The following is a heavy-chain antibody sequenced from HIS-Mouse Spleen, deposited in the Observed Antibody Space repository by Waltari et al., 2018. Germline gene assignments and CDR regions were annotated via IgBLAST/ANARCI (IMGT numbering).Heavy chain of an antibody. CDR3: ARSGFVAAAGTIDY. CDR2: TYYRSKWYN. D-gene: IGHD6-13*01. CDR1: GDSVSSNSAA. J-gene: IGHJ4*02. Sequence: QVQLPQSGPGLVKPSQTLPLTCAISGDSVSSNSAAWNWTRQSPSRGLEWLGRTYYRSKWYNDYAVSVKSRITINPDTSKNQFSLQLNSVTPEDTAVYYCARSGFVAAAGTIDYWGQGTLVTVSS. V-gene: IGHV6-1*01.